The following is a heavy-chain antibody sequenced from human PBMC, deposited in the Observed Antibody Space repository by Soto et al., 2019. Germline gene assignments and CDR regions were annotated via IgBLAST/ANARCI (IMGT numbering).Heavy chain of an antibody. CDR2: IYYSGST. CDR1: GGSISSGDYY. Sequence: SETLSLTCTVSGGSISSGDYYWSWIRQPPGKGLEWIGYIYYSGSTYYNPSLKSRVTISVDTSKNQFSLKLSSVTAADTAVYYCASSITMVRGVIDWFNPWGQGTLVTVSS. J-gene: IGHJ5*02. D-gene: IGHD3-10*01. CDR3: ASSITMVRGVIDWFNP. V-gene: IGHV4-30-4*01.